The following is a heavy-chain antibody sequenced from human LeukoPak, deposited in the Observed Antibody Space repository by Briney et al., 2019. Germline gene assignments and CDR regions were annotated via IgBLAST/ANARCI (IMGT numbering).Heavy chain of an antibody. V-gene: IGHV4-4*07. CDR2: IYTSGST. J-gene: IGHJ6*03. CDR1: AASLGRHY. Sequence: SETLSLTSTLAAASLGRHYWSCIRQPAGKVLEWIGRIYTSGSTNYNPSLTSRVTMSVDTPKTQSSLTLTSVTAADTAVYYCAREYSSGLFRYYYYMDVWGKGTTVPISS. D-gene: IGHD6-19*01. CDR3: AREYSSGLFRYYYYMDV.